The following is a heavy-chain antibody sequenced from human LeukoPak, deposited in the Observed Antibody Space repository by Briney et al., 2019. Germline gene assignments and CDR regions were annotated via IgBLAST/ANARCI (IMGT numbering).Heavy chain of an antibody. D-gene: IGHD6-19*01. CDR1: GGSISSYY. Sequence: SETLSLTCTVSGGSISSYYWSWIRQPPGKRLEWLGYIYSGGSTNYNPSLQSRVTISVETSKNQFSLTLTSVTAADTALYYCARVEVVAGRRSGAFDIWGQGTVVTVSS. V-gene: IGHV4-59*01. CDR3: ARVEVVAGRRSGAFDI. J-gene: IGHJ3*02. CDR2: IYSGGST.